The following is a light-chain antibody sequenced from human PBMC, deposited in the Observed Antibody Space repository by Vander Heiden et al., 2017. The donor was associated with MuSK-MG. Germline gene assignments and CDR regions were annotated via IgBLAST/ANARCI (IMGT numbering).Light chain of an antibody. CDR3: QQYGSSPLT. Sequence: EIVLTQSPGTLSSSPGERATLTCRATQSVYSNYLAWYQHKPGQAPRLLIYDASSRATGIPDRFSGSGSGTDFTLTIRRLEPEDFAVYYCQQYGSSPLTFGHGTKVDIK. CDR2: DAS. V-gene: IGKV3-20*01. J-gene: IGKJ3*01. CDR1: QSVYSNY.